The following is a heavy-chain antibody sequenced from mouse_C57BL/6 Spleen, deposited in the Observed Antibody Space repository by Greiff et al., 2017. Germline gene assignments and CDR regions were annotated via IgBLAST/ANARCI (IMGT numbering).Heavy chain of an antibody. CDR2: INYDGSST. J-gene: IGHJ2*01. D-gene: IGHD4-1*02. V-gene: IGHV5-16*01. CDR3: ARANWYYFDY. Sequence: DVKLVESEGGLVQPGSSMKLSCTASGFTFSDYYMAWVRQVPEKGLEWVANINYDGSSTYYLDSLKSRFIISRDNAKNILYLQMSSLKSEDTATYDCARANWYYFDYWGQGTTLTVSS. CDR1: GFTFSDYY.